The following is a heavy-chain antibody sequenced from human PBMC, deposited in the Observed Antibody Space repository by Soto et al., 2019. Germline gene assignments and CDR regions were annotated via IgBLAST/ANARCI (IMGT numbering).Heavy chain of an antibody. CDR1: GNRFTSYG. Sequence: PXDSLKVSWKCSGNRFTSYGTSLVLQMPGKGLEWMGRIDPSDSYTNYSPSFQGHVTISADKSISTAYLQWSSLKASDTAMYYCARQGDYYYYGMDVWGQGTTVTVSS. CDR3: ARQGDYYYYGMDV. D-gene: IGHD1-26*01. V-gene: IGHV5-10-1*01. CDR2: IDPSDSYT. J-gene: IGHJ6*02.